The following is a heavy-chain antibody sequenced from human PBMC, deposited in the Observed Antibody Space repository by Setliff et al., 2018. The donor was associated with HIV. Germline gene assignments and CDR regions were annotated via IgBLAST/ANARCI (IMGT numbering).Heavy chain of an antibody. Sequence: SETLSLTCTVSGGSISSYYWSWIRQPPGKGLGGIGYIYYSGSTNYNPSLKSRVTISVDTSKNQFSLKLSSVTAADTAVYYCARGDGTKYYYYYYMDVWGKGTTVTVSS. D-gene: IGHD1-7*01. CDR2: IYYSGST. J-gene: IGHJ6*03. CDR1: GGSISSYY. CDR3: ARGDGTKYYYYYYMDV. V-gene: IGHV4-59*01.